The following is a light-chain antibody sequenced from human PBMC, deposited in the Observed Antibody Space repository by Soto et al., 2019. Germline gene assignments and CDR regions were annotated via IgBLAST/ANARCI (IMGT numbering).Light chain of an antibody. CDR2: WAS. CDR1: QSVLYNSNNKNY. CDR3: QQYYSTPYT. Sequence: DIVMTQSPDSLAVSLGERATINCKSSQSVLYNSNNKNYLAWYQQKPGQPPKLVIYWASSRESGVPDRFSGSASGTDFTLTISSLQAEDVAVYYCQQYYSTPYTFGQGTKLEIK. V-gene: IGKV4-1*01. J-gene: IGKJ2*01.